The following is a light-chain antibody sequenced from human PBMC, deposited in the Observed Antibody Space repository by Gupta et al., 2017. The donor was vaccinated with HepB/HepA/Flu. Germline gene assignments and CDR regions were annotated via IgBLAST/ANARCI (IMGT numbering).Light chain of an antibody. V-gene: IGKV3-11*01. CDR2: DAP. Sequence: EIVLTQSPATLSLSPGERATLSCRASQYISNYLEWYQQKPGQAPRLLIYDAPNRATGIPARFSGSGSGTDFTLTSSGREYEDFAIYYWQQRSSSQTFGQGTKVEIK. CDR3: QQRSSSQT. J-gene: IGKJ1*01. CDR1: QYISNY.